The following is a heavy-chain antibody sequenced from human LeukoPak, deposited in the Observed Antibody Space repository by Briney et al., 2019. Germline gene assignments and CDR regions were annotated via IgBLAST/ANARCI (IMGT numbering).Heavy chain of an antibody. CDR2: IKQDGSET. D-gene: IGHD6-13*01. Sequence: GGSLRLSCAASGFTFSSHWMSWVRQAPGKGLEWVANIKQDGSETYYVDSVKGRFTISRDNAKNLLYLEMNSLRAEDTALYYCARVDGSSSCPDYWGQGTLVTVSS. J-gene: IGHJ4*02. V-gene: IGHV3-7*01. CDR3: ARVDGSSSCPDY. CDR1: GFTFSSHW.